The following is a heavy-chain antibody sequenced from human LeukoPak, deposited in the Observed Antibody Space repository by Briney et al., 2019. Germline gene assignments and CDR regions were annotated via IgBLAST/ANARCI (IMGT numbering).Heavy chain of an antibody. D-gene: IGHD5-12*01. Sequence: GGSLRLSCAASGFTFSGSAMHWVRQASGKGLVWVGRIRSKANSYATAYAASVEGRFTISRDDSKNTAYLQMNSLKTEDTAVYYCTRGTNSGYDGRYFDYWGQGTLVTVSS. CDR2: IRSKANSYAT. V-gene: IGHV3-73*01. J-gene: IGHJ4*02. CDR3: TRGTNSGYDGRYFDY. CDR1: GFTFSGSA.